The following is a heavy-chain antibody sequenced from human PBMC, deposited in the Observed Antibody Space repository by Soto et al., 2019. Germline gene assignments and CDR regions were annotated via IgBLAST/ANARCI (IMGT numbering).Heavy chain of an antibody. CDR2: INAYNGNT. Sequence: ASVKVSCKASGYTFTNYGISWVRQAPGQGLEWMGWINAYNGNTKSAQKLQGRVTLTTDTSTSTAYMELRSLRSDDTAVYYCARDAAAGLNDCWGQGTLLTVSS. CDR3: ARDAAAGLNDC. J-gene: IGHJ4*02. D-gene: IGHD6-13*01. V-gene: IGHV1-18*01. CDR1: GYTFTNYG.